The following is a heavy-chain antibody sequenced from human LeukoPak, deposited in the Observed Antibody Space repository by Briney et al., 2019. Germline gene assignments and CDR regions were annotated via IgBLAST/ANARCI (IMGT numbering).Heavy chain of an antibody. J-gene: IGHJ6*02. CDR1: GLTFSVYA. V-gene: IGHV3-43*02. D-gene: IGHD6-6*01. CDR3: AKDAPASSSGYYYYYGMDV. CDR2: ISGDGETI. Sequence: GGSLTLSCTPSGLTFSVYAMHCVPDAPGRGLGCVSLISGDGETIYYADSMKGRYTISKDNSKNSLYLQMNSLRTEDTALYYCAKDAPASSSGYYYYYGMDVWDQGTTVTVFS.